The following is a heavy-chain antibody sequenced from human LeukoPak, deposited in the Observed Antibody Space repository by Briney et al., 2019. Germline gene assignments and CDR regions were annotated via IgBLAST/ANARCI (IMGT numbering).Heavy chain of an antibody. CDR2: INHSGST. CDR3: ARPYSSSAAWAKDV. D-gene: IGHD6-6*01. Sequence: SETLSLTCAVYGGPFSGYYWSWIRQPPGKGLEWIGAINHSGSTNYNPSLKSRVTISVDTSKNQFSLKLSSVTAADTAVYYCARPYSSSAAWAKDVWGKGTTVTVSS. J-gene: IGHJ6*04. CDR1: GGPFSGYY. V-gene: IGHV4-34*01.